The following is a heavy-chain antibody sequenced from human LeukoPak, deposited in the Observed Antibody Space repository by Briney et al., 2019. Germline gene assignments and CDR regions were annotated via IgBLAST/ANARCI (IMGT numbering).Heavy chain of an antibody. Sequence: PGRSLRLSCAASGFTFDDYAMHWVRQAPGKGLEWVSGLSGSGGSTYYSDSVKGRFTISRDNSKNTLYLQIDFLTAEDTAVYYCARSPVAGPPNYFDYLGQGTLVTVSS. CDR2: LSGSGGST. J-gene: IGHJ4*02. D-gene: IGHD6-19*01. V-gene: IGHV3-23*01. CDR3: ARSPVAGPPNYFDY. CDR1: GFTFDDYA.